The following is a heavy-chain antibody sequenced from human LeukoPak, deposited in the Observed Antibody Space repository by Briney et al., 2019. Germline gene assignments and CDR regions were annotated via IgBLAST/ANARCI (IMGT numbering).Heavy chain of an antibody. CDR3: GKEGGA. CDR2: IGGRGGST. Sequence: GGSLRLSYAASGFRFSDFTMTWVRQAPGKGPEWVSAIGGRGGSTYYADSLGGRFTISRDNSKDMVYLQMNSLKVEDTATYYCGKEGGAWGQGTKVTVSS. CDR1: GFRFSDFT. D-gene: IGHD3-16*01. V-gene: IGHV3-23*01. J-gene: IGHJ5*02.